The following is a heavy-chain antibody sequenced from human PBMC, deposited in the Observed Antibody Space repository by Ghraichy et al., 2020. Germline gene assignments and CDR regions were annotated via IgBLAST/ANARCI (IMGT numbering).Heavy chain of an antibody. D-gene: IGHD6-19*01. CDR3: ARVRGIAVAGYKDY. J-gene: IGHJ4*02. V-gene: IGHV3-20*04. Sequence: GGSLRLSCAASGFTFDDYGMSWVRQTPGKGLEWVSGIKWSGDTTGYGDSVKGRFTISRDNAKNSLYLQMNSLRAEDTALYYCARVRGIAVAGYKDYWGQGTLVTVSS. CDR1: GFTFDDYG. CDR2: IKWSGDTT.